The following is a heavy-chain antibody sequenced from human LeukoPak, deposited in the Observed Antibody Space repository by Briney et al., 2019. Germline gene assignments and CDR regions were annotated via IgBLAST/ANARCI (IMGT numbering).Heavy chain of an antibody. Sequence: ASVKVSFKASGYTFTSYGISWVRQAPGQGLEWMGWISAYNGNTNYAQKLQGRVTMTTDTSTSTAYMELRSLRSDDTAVYYCARGAYYYDSSGYHNWFDPWGQGTLVTVSS. CDR2: ISAYNGNT. CDR3: ARGAYYYDSSGYHNWFDP. CDR1: GYTFTSYG. D-gene: IGHD3-22*01. J-gene: IGHJ5*02. V-gene: IGHV1-18*01.